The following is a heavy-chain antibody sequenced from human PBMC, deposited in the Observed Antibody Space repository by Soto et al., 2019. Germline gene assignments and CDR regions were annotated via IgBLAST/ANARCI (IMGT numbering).Heavy chain of an antibody. CDR1: GYTFTSYG. V-gene: IGHV1-8*02. Sequence: GASVKVSCKASGYTFTSYGISWVRQAPGQGLEWMGWMNPNSGNTGYAQKFQGRVTMTRNTSISTAYMELSSLRSEDTAVYYCARGYSNYEYYYYGMDVWGQGTTVTVSS. D-gene: IGHD4-4*01. J-gene: IGHJ6*02. CDR3: ARGYSNYEYYYYGMDV. CDR2: MNPNSGNT.